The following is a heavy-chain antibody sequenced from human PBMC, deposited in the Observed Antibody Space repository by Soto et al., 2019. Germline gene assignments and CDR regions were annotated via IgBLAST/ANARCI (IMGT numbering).Heavy chain of an antibody. D-gene: IGHD3-22*01. Sequence: QVQLVESGGGVVQPGRSLRLSCAASGFTFSSYGMHWVRQAPGKGLEWVAVIWYDGSNKYYADSVKGRFTISRDNSKNTLYLQMNSLRAEDTAVYYCARDGPSPYDSSAPPDYWGQGTLVTVSS. CDR3: ARDGPSPYDSSAPPDY. CDR2: IWYDGSNK. J-gene: IGHJ4*02. V-gene: IGHV3-33*01. CDR1: GFTFSSYG.